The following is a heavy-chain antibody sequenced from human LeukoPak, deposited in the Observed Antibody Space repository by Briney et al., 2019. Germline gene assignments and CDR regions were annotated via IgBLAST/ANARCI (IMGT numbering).Heavy chain of an antibody. V-gene: IGHV3-23*01. CDR1: GFTFSSYA. CDR3: GRSRRINASLYYYMDV. J-gene: IGHJ6*03. D-gene: IGHD2-15*01. Sequence: GGYLRLSCAASGFTFSSYAITWVRQAPGKGLEWGLSIRSTGASTFYEYSVKGRFTISRDNSKNTVYLLMNSLGTEDTAVYYCGRSRRINASLYYYMDVWGKGTTVTVSS. CDR2: IRSTGAST.